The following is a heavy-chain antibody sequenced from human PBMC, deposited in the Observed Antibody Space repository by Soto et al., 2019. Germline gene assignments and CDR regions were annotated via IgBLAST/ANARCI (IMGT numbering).Heavy chain of an antibody. CDR2: IYHSGST. CDR3: AREQQLVDGSGWFDP. V-gene: IGHV4-4*02. D-gene: IGHD6-13*01. J-gene: IGHJ5*02. CDR1: GGSISSSNW. Sequence: QVQLQESGPGLVKPSGTLPLTCAVSGGSISSSNWWSWVHQPPGKGLEWIGEIYHSGSTNYNPSLKSRVTISVDKSKNQFSLKLSSVTAADTAVYYCAREQQLVDGSGWFDPWGQGTLVTVSS.